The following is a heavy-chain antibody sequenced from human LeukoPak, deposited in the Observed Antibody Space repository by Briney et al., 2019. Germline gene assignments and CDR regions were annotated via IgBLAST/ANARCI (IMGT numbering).Heavy chain of an antibody. CDR1: SGSISSYY. D-gene: IGHD2-15*01. J-gene: IGHJ4*02. CDR2: IKHDGSA. Sequence: PSETLSLTCTVSSGSISSYYWSWIRQPPGKGLEWIGEIKHDGSANYNPSLKSRVTMSLDTSKNQFFLKLYSVTAADTAVYYCARGFSGVVARDWGQGTLVTVSS. V-gene: IGHV4-34*01. CDR3: ARGFSGVVARD.